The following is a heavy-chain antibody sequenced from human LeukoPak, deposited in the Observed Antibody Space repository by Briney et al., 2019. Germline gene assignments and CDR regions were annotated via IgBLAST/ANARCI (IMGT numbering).Heavy chain of an antibody. D-gene: IGHD3-9*01. CDR2: IKLDGREK. V-gene: IGHV3-7*03. Sequence: GGSLRLSCVASGFTFGKYWMSWVRQAPGKGLDWVAKIKLDGREKNYVDSVTGRFTISRDNTKNSLYLQMNRLRVEATAVFYCAIDKYDTWTRRGNFDSWGQGTLVIVSS. J-gene: IGHJ4*02. CDR1: GFTFGKYW. CDR3: AIDKYDTWTRRGNFDS.